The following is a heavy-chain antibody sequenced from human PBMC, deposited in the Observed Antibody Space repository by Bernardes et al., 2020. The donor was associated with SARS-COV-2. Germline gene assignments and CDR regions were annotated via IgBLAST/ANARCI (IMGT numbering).Heavy chain of an antibody. J-gene: IGHJ5*02. CDR1: GGSISSYY. CDR2: IYYSGST. V-gene: IGHV4-59*01. Sequence: SETLSLTCTVSGGSISSYYWSWIRKPPGKGLEWIGYIYYSGSTNYNPSLKSRVTISVDTSKNQFSLKLSSVTAADTAVYYCARNPPSSGYFGWFDPGGQGTLVTVSS. CDR3: ARNPPSSGYFGWFDP. D-gene: IGHD3-22*01.